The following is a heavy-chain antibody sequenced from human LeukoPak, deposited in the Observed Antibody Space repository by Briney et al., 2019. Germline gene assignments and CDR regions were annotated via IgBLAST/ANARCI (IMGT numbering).Heavy chain of an antibody. V-gene: IGHV1-18*01. CDR2: ISAYNGNT. J-gene: IGHJ4*02. CDR1: GYTFTSYG. CDR3: ARASVGVAANSDY. Sequence: GASVKVSCKASGYTFTSYGISWVRQAPGQGLEGMGWISAYNGNTNYAQNLHGRVTMTTDTSTSTAYRELSSLRSDDTAVYYCARASVGVAANSDYWGQGTLVTVSS. D-gene: IGHD2-15*01.